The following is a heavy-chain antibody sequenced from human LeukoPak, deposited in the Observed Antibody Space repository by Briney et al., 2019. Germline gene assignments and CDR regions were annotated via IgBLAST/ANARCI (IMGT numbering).Heavy chain of an antibody. CDR1: GGSISSYY. CDR3: ARALDDGAFDY. J-gene: IGHJ4*02. D-gene: IGHD3-16*01. V-gene: IGHV4-59*12. Sequence: SETLSLTCTVSGGSISSYYWSWIRQPPGKGLEWIGYIYYSGSTNYNPSLKSRVTMSVDTSKNQFSLKLSSVTATDTAVYYCARALDDGAFDYWGQGTLVTVSS. CDR2: IYYSGST.